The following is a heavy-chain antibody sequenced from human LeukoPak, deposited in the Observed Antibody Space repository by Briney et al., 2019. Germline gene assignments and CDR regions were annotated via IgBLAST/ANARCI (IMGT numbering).Heavy chain of an antibody. V-gene: IGHV3-73*01. CDR3: ARPQAYSGYDSAYYYYGMDV. J-gene: IGHJ6*02. CDR1: GFTFSGSA. Sequence: GGSLRLSCAASGFTFSGSAMHWVRQASGKGLEWVGRIRSKANSCATAYAASVKGRFTISRDDSKNTAYLQMNSLQTEDTAVYYCARPQAYSGYDSAYYYYGMDVWGQGTTVTVPS. CDR2: IRSKANSCAT. D-gene: IGHD5-12*01.